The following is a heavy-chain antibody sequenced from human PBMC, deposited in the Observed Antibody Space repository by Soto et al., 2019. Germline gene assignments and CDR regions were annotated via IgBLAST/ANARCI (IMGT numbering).Heavy chain of an antibody. CDR1: GGSFSGYY. Sequence: PSETLSLTCAVYGGSFSGYYWSWIRQPPGKGLEWIGEINHSGSTNYNPSLKSRVTISVDTSKNQFSLKLSSVTAADTAVYYCAGDYGTPGYYGMDVWGQGTTVTVS. J-gene: IGHJ6*02. CDR3: AGDYGTPGYYGMDV. V-gene: IGHV4-34*01. CDR2: INHSGST. D-gene: IGHD3-10*01.